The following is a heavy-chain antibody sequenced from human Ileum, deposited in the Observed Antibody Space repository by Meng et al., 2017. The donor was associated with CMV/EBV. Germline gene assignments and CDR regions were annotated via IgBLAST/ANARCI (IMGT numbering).Heavy chain of an antibody. CDR1: CFSSICFW. D-gene: IGHD2-21*02. CDR3: AGGDGWHFDS. Sequence: SCSFSCFSSICFWMSWFRQAPGKGLEWVANIKQDGSERYYVDSVKGRFTISRDNAKNSVSLQMNSLRAEDTAVYYCAGGDGWHFDSWGQGTLVTVSS. V-gene: IGHV3-7*01. CDR2: IKQDGSER. J-gene: IGHJ4*02.